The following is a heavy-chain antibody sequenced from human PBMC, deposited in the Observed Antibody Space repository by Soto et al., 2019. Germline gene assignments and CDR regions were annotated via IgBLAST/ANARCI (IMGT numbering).Heavy chain of an antibody. J-gene: IGHJ4*02. CDR3: AREGTIAAAGSLFDY. CDR2: IYYSGST. D-gene: IGHD6-13*01. Sequence: PSEPLSLTCTVSGGSISSYYWSWIRQPPVKGLEWIGYIYYSGSTNYNPSLKIRVTISVDTSKNQFSLKLSSVTAADTAVYYCAREGTIAAAGSLFDYWGQETLVTVSS. V-gene: IGHV4-59*01. CDR1: GGSISSYY.